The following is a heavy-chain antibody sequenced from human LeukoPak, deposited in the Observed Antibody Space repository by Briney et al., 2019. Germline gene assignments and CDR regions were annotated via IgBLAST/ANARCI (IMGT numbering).Heavy chain of an antibody. CDR2: ISWDGGST. J-gene: IGHJ5*02. Sequence: PSGSLRLSCAASGCTFDDYSRHWVRQPAGKGLEWVSLISWDGGSTYYADSVKGRFTISRDNSKNSLYLQMNSLRTEDTALYYCAKDSVNWFDPWGQGTLVTVSS. V-gene: IGHV3-43*01. CDR3: AKDSVNWFDP. D-gene: IGHD6-19*01. CDR1: GCTFDDYS.